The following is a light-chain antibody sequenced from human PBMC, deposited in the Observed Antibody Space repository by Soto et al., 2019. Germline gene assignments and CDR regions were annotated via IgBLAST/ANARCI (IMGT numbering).Light chain of an antibody. V-gene: IGKV3-20*01. Sequence: EIVLTQSPGTLSLSPGEKATLSCRASQSVTSGYLAWYQQKPGQAPRLLIYGASRRATGIPDRFSGSGSGRDFSLTISRLEPEDFAVYYCQQYGSSKWTFGQGTKVDIK. CDR1: QSVTSGY. CDR2: GAS. J-gene: IGKJ1*01. CDR3: QQYGSSKWT.